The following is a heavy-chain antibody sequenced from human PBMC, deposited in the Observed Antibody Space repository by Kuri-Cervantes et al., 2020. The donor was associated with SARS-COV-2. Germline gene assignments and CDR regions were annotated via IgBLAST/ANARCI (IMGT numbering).Heavy chain of an antibody. Sequence: GESLKISCAASAFTFSSYAMHWVRQAPGKGLEWVAVISYDGSNKYYADSVKGRFTISRDNSKNTLYLQMNSLRAEDTAVYYCARSVAGQWLDHGQGDLYYYYYGMDVWGQGTTVTVSS. J-gene: IGHJ6*02. V-gene: IGHV3-30-3*01. D-gene: IGHD6-19*01. CDR3: ARSVAGQWLDHGQGDLYYYYYGMDV. CDR1: AFTFSSYA. CDR2: ISYDGSNK.